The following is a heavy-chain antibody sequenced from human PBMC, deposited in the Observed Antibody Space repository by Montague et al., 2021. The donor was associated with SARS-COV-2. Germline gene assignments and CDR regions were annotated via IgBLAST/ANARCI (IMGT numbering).Heavy chain of an antibody. CDR1: GFSFRSYA. V-gene: IGHV3-23*01. Sequence: LRLSCAASGFSFRSYAMNWVRQAPGKGLEWVSGISYTSGSTYYADSVKGRFTISRDNSKNTVYLQMNSLRAEDTAVYYCAKGVDASGSYRSTLGYWGQGTLVTVSS. CDR3: AKGVDASGSYRSTLGY. CDR2: ISYTSGST. J-gene: IGHJ4*02. D-gene: IGHD3-10*01.